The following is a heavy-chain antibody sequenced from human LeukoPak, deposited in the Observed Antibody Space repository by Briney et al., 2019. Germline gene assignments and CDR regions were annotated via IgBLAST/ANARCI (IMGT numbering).Heavy chain of an antibody. CDR1: EFTFSAYS. J-gene: IGHJ4*02. CDR2: ITPSGTYT. V-gene: IGHV3-21*01. D-gene: IGHD2-21*01. CDR3: ARDMIATLFDY. Sequence: GGSLRLSCAASEFTFSAYSMNWVRQAPGKGLEWVSSITPSGTYTYYADSVKGRFSISRDNAKSSLYLQMNSLRAEDTGVYYCARDMIATLFDYWGQGTLVTVSS.